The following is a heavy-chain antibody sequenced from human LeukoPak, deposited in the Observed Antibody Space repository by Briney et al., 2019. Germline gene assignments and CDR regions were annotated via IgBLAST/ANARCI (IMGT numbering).Heavy chain of an antibody. CDR2: IYYSGST. V-gene: IGHV4-59*01. J-gene: IGHJ4*02. CDR1: GGSISSYY. Sequence: TSETLSLTCTVSGGSISSYYWSWIRQPPGKGLEWIGYIYYSGSTNYNPSLKSRVTISVDTSKNQFSLKLSSVTAADTAVYYCARWPRFPGSGYGWGQSYFDYWGQGTLVTVSS. D-gene: IGHD5-12*01. CDR3: ARWPRFPGSGYGWGQSYFDY.